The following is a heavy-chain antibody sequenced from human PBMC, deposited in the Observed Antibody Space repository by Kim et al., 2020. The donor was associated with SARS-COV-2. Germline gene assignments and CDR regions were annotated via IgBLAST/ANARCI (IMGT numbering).Heavy chain of an antibody. J-gene: IGHJ3*02. CDR3: ARDNGSLDAFDI. V-gene: IGHV3-53*01. D-gene: IGHD3-10*01. Sequence: YYADSVKGRFTISRDNSKNTLYLQVNSLRAEDTAVYYCARDNGSLDAFDIWGQGAMVTVSS.